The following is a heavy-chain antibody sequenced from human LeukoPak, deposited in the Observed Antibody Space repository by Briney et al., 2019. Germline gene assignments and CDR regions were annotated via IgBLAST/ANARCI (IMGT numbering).Heavy chain of an antibody. CDR2: IYYSGST. CDR1: GGSISSYY. Sequence: PSETLSLTCTVSGGSISSYYWSWIRQPPGKGLEWIGYIYYSGSTNYNPSLKSRVTISVDTSKNQFSLKLSSVTAADTAVYYCAREADLYYYDSSGLNWGQGTLVTVSS. J-gene: IGHJ4*02. D-gene: IGHD3-22*01. V-gene: IGHV4-59*01. CDR3: AREADLYYYDSSGLN.